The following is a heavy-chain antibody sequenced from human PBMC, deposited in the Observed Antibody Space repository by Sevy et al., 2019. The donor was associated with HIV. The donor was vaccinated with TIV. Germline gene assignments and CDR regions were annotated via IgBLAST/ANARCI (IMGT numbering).Heavy chain of an antibody. Sequence: GGSLRLSCAASGFPFSNYGMNWVRRAPGEGLEWVSSISSSSSHIYYADSVRGRFTISRDNAKNSLYLQMNSLRAEDTAVYYCARDRLGDSSGYYYALAFDIWGQGTMVTVSS. CDR1: GFPFSNYG. J-gene: IGHJ3*02. CDR3: ARDRLGDSSGYYYALAFDI. D-gene: IGHD3-22*01. V-gene: IGHV3-21*01. CDR2: ISSSSSHI.